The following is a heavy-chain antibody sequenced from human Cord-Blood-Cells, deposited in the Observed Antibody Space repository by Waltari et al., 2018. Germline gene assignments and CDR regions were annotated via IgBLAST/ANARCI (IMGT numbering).Heavy chain of an antibody. CDR2: IYYSGRT. D-gene: IGHD3-3*01. J-gene: IGHJ4*02. CDR1: GGSISSHY. CDR3: ARSSPTKGSGYYTGDY. Sequence: QVQLQESGPGLVKPSETLSLTCTVSGGSISSHYWSWIRQPPGKGLEWIGYIYYSGRTNYNPSLKSRVTISVDTSKNQFALKLSSVTAADTAVYYCARSSPTKGSGYYTGDYWGQGTLVTVSS. V-gene: IGHV4-59*11.